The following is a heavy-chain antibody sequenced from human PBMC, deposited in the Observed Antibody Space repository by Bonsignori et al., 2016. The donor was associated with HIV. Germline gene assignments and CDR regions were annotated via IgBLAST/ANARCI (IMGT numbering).Heavy chain of an antibody. V-gene: IGHV5-51*01. D-gene: IGHD6-13*01. CDR1: GYSFTSYW. J-gene: IGHJ4*02. Sequence: GGSLRLSCKGSGYSFTSYWIGWVRQMPGKGLEWMGIIYPGDSDTRYSPSFQGQVTISADKSISTAYLQWSSLKASDTAMYYCARFSSSWSTFDYWGQGTLVTVSS. CDR2: IYPGDSDT. CDR3: ARFSSSWSTFDY.